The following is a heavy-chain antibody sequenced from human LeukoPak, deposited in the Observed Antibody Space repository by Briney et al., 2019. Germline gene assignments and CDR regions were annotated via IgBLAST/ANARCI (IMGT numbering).Heavy chain of an antibody. D-gene: IGHD1-1*01. CDR2: ISYDGSNK. Sequence: PGGSLRLSCAASGFTFSSYAMHWVRQAPGKGLEWVAVISYDGSNKYYADSVKGRFTISRDNSKNTLYLQMNSLRAEDTAVYYCAREELANFDYWGQGTLVTVPS. J-gene: IGHJ4*02. CDR3: AREELANFDY. V-gene: IGHV3-30-3*01. CDR1: GFTFSSYA.